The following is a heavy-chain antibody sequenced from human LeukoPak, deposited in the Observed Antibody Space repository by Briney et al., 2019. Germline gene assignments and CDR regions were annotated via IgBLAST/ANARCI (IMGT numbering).Heavy chain of an antibody. J-gene: IGHJ5*02. Sequence: SQTLSLTCTVSGGSISSGGYSWSWIRQPPGKGLEWVGYISQSGSTYYNPFLKSRVTISVDTSKNQFSLRLNSVTAADTAVYHCVRVGYSYGFDPRGQGTLVTVSS. CDR3: VRVGYSYGFDP. D-gene: IGHD5-18*01. V-gene: IGHV4-30-2*01. CDR1: GGSISSGGYS. CDR2: ISQSGST.